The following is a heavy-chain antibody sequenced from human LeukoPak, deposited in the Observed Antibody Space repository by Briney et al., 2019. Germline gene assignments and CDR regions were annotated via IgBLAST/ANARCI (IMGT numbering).Heavy chain of an antibody. J-gene: IGHJ5*02. CDR1: GFTFSSYA. CDR3: AKDPSSGWSPDYNWFDP. Sequence: GGSLRLSCAASGFTFSSYAVSGVRQAPGKWLEWVSAISGSGGSTYYADSVKGRFTISRDNSKNTLYLQMNSLRAEDTAVYYCAKDPSSGWSPDYNWFDPWGQGTLVTVSS. V-gene: IGHV3-23*01. CDR2: ISGSGGST. D-gene: IGHD6-19*01.